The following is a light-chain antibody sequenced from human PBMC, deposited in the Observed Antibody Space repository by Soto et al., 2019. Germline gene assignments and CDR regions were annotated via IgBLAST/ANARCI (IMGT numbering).Light chain of an antibody. Sequence: DIQMTQSPSSLSASIGDRVSISCRASQSIGANLCWYQQKPGKAPGLLIYSASNLQVGVPSRFSGSGYGTDFTLTISGLQPEDLATYFCQQTYIIPQTFGQGTKVEVK. CDR3: QQTYIIPQT. J-gene: IGKJ1*01. CDR1: QSIGAN. CDR2: SAS. V-gene: IGKV1-39*01.